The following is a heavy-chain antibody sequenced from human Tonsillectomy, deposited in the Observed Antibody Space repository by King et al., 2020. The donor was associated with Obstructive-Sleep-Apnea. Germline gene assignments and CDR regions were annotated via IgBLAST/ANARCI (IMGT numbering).Heavy chain of an antibody. V-gene: IGHV3-49*03. CDR3: TRDRDWGGGIVDY. CDR1: GFTFGDYA. D-gene: IGHD3-16*02. Sequence: VQLVESGGGLVQPGRSLRLSCTASGFTFGDYAMSWFRQAPGKGLEWVGFIRSKAYGGTTEYAASVKGRFTISRDDSKSIAYLQMNSLKTEDTAVYYCTRDRDWGGGIVDYWGQGTLVTVSS. CDR2: IRSKAYGGTT. J-gene: IGHJ4*02.